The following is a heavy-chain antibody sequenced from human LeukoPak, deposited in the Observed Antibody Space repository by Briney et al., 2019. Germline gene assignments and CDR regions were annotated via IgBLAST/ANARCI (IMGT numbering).Heavy chain of an antibody. D-gene: IGHD3-10*01. CDR2: ISPNSGDT. V-gene: IGHV1-2*02. Sequence: ASVKVSCKASGYTFAGYYMHWVRQAPGQGLEWMGWISPNSGDTNYAQKFQGEVTMTRDTSISTAYMELSRLRSDDTAVYYCARGVTGIYYYYYMDVWGKGTTVTVSS. J-gene: IGHJ6*03. CDR1: GYTFAGYY. CDR3: ARGVTGIYYYYYMDV.